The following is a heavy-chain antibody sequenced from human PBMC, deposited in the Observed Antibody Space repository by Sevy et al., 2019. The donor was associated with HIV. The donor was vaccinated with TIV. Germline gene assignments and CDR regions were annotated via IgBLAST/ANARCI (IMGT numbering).Heavy chain of an antibody. Sequence: SETLSLTWTVSGVSMSSSSYDWGWVRQPPGTGLEWIGTMYHSGRSYYNPSLKSRVTIYVDTSKNQFSLKLSSVTAADTAVYYCARQGGIVDRAFDYWGQGTLVTVSS. CDR2: MYHSGRS. D-gene: IGHD2-21*01. CDR1: GVSMSSSSYD. V-gene: IGHV4-39*01. CDR3: ARQGGIVDRAFDY. J-gene: IGHJ4*02.